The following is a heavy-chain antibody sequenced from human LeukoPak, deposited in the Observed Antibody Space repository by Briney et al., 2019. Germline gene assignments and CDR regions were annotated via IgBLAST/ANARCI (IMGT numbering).Heavy chain of an antibody. Sequence: GGSLRLSCAASGFTFSRYSMHWVRQAPGKGLEWVSYISSSSSTIFYADSVKGRFTISRDNAKNSLYLQMNSLRAEDTAVYYCAKTLAGAVAGTGNDYWGQGTLVTVSS. J-gene: IGHJ4*02. V-gene: IGHV3-48*01. D-gene: IGHD6-19*01. CDR2: ISSSSSTI. CDR3: AKTLAGAVAGTGNDY. CDR1: GFTFSRYS.